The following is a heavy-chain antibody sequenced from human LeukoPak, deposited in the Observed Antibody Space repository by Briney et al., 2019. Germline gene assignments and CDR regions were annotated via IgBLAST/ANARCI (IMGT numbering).Heavy chain of an antibody. Sequence: SESVSLTCAVYGESFSSYYWSWIRQPPGKGLEWIGEINHSGSTNYNPSLKSRVTISVDTSKNQFSLKLSSVTAADTAVYYCARAYGLFDYWGQGTLLTVSS. CDR3: ARAYGLFDY. CDR1: GESFSSYY. CDR2: INHSGST. J-gene: IGHJ4*02. V-gene: IGHV4-34*01. D-gene: IGHD3-10*01.